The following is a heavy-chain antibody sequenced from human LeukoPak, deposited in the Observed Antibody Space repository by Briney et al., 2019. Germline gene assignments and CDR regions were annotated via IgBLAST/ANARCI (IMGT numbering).Heavy chain of an antibody. D-gene: IGHD5-18*01. CDR3: ARHPTALVSYGFDP. CDR1: GGSFSNYY. V-gene: IGHV4-59*08. Sequence: SETLSLTCTVSGGSFSNYYWSWIRQPPGKGLEWIGYIYYSGSTNYNSSLKSRFTISVDTSKNQFSLNLSSVTAADTAVYYCARHPTALVSYGFDPWGQGTLVTVSS. CDR2: IYYSGST. J-gene: IGHJ5*02.